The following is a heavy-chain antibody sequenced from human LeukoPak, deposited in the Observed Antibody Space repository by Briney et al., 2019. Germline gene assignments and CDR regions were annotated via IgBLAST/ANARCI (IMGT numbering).Heavy chain of an antibody. V-gene: IGHV4-30-4*08. CDR3: ARDRGYSYGYYFDY. Sequence: SETLSLTCTVSGGSISSYYWSWIRQPPGKGLEWIGYIYYSGSTYYNPSLKSRVTISVDTSKNQFSLKLSSVTAADTAVYYCARDRGYSYGYYFDYWGQGTLVTVSS. D-gene: IGHD5-18*01. CDR1: GGSISSYY. J-gene: IGHJ4*02. CDR2: IYYSGST.